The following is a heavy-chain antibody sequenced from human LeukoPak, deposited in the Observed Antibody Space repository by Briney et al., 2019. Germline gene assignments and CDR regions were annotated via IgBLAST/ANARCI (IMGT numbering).Heavy chain of an antibody. J-gene: IGHJ4*01. Sequence: PGGSLRLSCAASGFTFSNSAMSWVRQAPGKGLVWVSTLSGSGITTYYADSVKGRFTISRDNSKNTLHLQMNSLRAEDTAVYYCAKGIYSGGWSYFDYWGHGTLVTVSS. CDR2: LSGSGITT. D-gene: IGHD6-19*01. CDR1: GFTFSNSA. V-gene: IGHV3-23*01. CDR3: AKGIYSGGWSYFDY.